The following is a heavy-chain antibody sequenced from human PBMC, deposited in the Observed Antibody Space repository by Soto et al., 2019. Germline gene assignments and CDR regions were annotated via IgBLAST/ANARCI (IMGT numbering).Heavy chain of an antibody. D-gene: IGHD3-9*01. J-gene: IGHJ4*02. CDR3: TRSTQPRYFEWYSTTFDY. CDR1: GFTFGDYA. CDR2: IRSKAYGGTT. V-gene: IGHV3-49*03. Sequence: GGSLRLSCTASGFTFGDYAMSWFRQAPGKGLEWVGFIRSKAYGGTTEYAASVKGRFTISRDDSKSIAYLQMNSLKTEDTAVYYCTRSTQPRYFEWYSTTFDYWGQGTLVTVSS.